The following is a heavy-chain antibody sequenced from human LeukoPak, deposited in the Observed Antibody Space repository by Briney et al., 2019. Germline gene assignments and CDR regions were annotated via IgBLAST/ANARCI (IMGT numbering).Heavy chain of an antibody. Sequence: PGGSLRLSCAASGFTFSSYGMHWVRQAPGKGLEWVAVISYDGSNKYYADSVKGRFTISRDNSKNTLYLQMNSLRAEDTAVYYCAKDFESGVLWFGEFYYWGQGTLVTVSS. D-gene: IGHD3-10*01. V-gene: IGHV3-30*18. CDR1: GFTFSSYG. CDR3: AKDFESGVLWFGEFYY. J-gene: IGHJ4*02. CDR2: ISYDGSNK.